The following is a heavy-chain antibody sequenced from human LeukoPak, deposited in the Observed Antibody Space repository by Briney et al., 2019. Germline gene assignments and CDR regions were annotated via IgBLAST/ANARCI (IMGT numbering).Heavy chain of an antibody. CDR3: AKETQPRIFGVVIINDNWFDP. CDR2: ISGSGGST. Sequence: PGGSLRLSCAASGFTFSSYAMSWVRQAPGKGLEWVSAISGSGGSTYYADSVKGRFTISRDNSKNTLYLQMNSLRAEDTAVYYCAKETQPRIFGVVIINDNWFDPWGQGTLVTVSS. J-gene: IGHJ5*02. CDR1: GFTFSSYA. V-gene: IGHV3-23*01. D-gene: IGHD3-3*01.